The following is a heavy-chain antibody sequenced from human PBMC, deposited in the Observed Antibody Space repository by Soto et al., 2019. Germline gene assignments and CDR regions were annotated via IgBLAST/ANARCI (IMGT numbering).Heavy chain of an antibody. V-gene: IGHV5-10-1*01. CDR1: GYSFTSYW. J-gene: IGHJ4*02. CDR2: IDPSDSYT. D-gene: IGHD1-7*01. Sequence: PGESLKISCKGSGYSFTSYWISWVRKMPGKGLEWMGRIDPSDSYTNYSPSFQGHVTISADKSISTAYLQWSSLKASDTAMYYCASSITGTTVIDYWGQGTLVTVSS. CDR3: ASSITGTTVIDY.